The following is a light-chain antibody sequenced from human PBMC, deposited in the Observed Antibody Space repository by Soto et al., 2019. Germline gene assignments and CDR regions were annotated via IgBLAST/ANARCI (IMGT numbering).Light chain of an antibody. Sequence: DIPMTQSPSSLSASVGDRVTITCRASQSISSYLNWYQQKPGKAPKLLIYAASSLQSGVPSRFSGSGSGTDFTLTISSLQPEDFATYFCQQSYSTLITFGHGTRLEIK. CDR1: QSISSY. CDR2: AAS. CDR3: QQSYSTLIT. V-gene: IGKV1-39*01. J-gene: IGKJ5*01.